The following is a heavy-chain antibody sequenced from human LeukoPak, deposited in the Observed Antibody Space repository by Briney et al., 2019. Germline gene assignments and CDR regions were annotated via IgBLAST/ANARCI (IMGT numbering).Heavy chain of an antibody. V-gene: IGHV1-2*02. CDR3: ARDYERIIMVRGVPLSPQTVFDP. Sequence: ASVKVSCKASGYTFTGYYIHWVRQAPGQGPEWMGWINPNSGGTNYAQNLQGRVTMTRDTSISTAYMELSGLRSDDTAVYYCARDYERIIMVRGVPLSPQTVFDPWGQGTLVTVSS. CDR2: INPNSGGT. D-gene: IGHD3-10*01. CDR1: GYTFTGYY. J-gene: IGHJ5*02.